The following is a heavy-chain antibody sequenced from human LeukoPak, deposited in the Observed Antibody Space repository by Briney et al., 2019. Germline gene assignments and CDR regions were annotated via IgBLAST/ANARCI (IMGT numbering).Heavy chain of an antibody. CDR1: GASTSSSIYY. CDR3: ANTGYSSGWFYPDRPDY. D-gene: IGHD6-19*01. J-gene: IGHJ4*02. V-gene: IGHV4-39*01. Sequence: PSETLSLTCTVSGASTSSSIYYWGWIRQPPGKGLEWIGTIYYSGSTYYNPSLKSRVTISVDTSKNQFSLKLSSVTAADTAVYYCANTGYSSGWFYPDRPDYWGQGTLVTVSS. CDR2: IYYSGST.